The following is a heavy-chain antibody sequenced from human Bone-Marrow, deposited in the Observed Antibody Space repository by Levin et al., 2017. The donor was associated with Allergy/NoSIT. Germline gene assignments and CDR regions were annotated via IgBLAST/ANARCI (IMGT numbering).Heavy chain of an antibody. J-gene: IGHJ4*02. Sequence: ASVKVSCKANGYTFTGHYIHWVRQAPGQGLEWMGWINPENGGIHFAAKFQGRVTMTRDTAISTAYMELSRLTYDDTAVYYCARDLAAPDGSGYDWAFWGQGTLVTVSP. CDR2: INPENGGI. V-gene: IGHV1-2*02. D-gene: IGHD3-22*01. CDR3: ARDLAAPDGSGYDWAF. CDR1: GYTFTGHY.